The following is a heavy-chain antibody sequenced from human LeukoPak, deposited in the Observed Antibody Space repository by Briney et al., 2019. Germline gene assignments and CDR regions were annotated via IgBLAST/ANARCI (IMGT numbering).Heavy chain of an antibody. CDR2: INTDGSST. CDR3: AKDWYFDILTGFLQS. V-gene: IGHV3-74*01. J-gene: IGHJ5*02. CDR1: GFTFSSYW. D-gene: IGHD3-9*01. Sequence: GGSLRLSCAASGFTFSSYWMHWVRQAPGKGLVWVSRINTDGSSTSYADSVKGRFTISRDSSKNTVYLQMNSLRAEDTAVYYCAKDWYFDILTGFLQSWGQGTLVTVSS.